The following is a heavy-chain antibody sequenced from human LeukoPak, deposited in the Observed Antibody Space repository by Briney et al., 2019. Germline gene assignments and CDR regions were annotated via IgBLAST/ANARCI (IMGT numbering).Heavy chain of an antibody. CDR1: GLTFSDYY. Sequence: GGSLRLSCAASGLTFSDYYMSWIRQAPGKGLEWVSYISSSGSTIYYADSVKGRFTISRDNAKNSLYLQMNSLRAEDTAMYYCARGTYYYDSSGRKNIDYWGQGTLVTVSS. V-gene: IGHV3-11*04. CDR3: ARGTYYYDSSGRKNIDY. D-gene: IGHD3-22*01. CDR2: ISSSGSTI. J-gene: IGHJ4*02.